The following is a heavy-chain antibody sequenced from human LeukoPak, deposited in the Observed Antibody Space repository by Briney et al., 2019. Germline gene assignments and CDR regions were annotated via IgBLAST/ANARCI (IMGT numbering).Heavy chain of an antibody. Sequence: GRSLRLSCAASGFTFSSYGMHWVRQAPGKGLEWVAVIWYDGSNKYYADSVKGRFTISRDNSKNTLYLQMNSLRAEDTAVYYCARGRSYYYYGMDVWGQGTTVTVSS. V-gene: IGHV3-33*01. J-gene: IGHJ6*02. CDR2: IWYDGSNK. CDR1: GFTFSSYG. CDR3: ARGRSYYYYGMDV.